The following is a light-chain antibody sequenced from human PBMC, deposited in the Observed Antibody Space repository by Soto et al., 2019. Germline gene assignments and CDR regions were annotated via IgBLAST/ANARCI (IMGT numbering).Light chain of an antibody. J-gene: IGLJ2*01. V-gene: IGLV2-14*01. Sequence: QAVVTQPASVSGSPGQSITISCTGTSSDVGAYDYVSWYKQHPGKAPKLMIYDVTNRPSGVSNRFSGSKSGNTASLTISGLQAEDEADYYCHSYTSSSTLVFGGVTKLTVL. CDR1: SSDVGAYDY. CDR3: HSYTSSSTLV. CDR2: DVT.